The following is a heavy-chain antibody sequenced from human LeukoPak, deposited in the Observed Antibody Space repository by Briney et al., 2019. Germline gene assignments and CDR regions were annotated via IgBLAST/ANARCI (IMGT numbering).Heavy chain of an antibody. J-gene: IGHJ6*03. CDR1: GYTFTSYD. D-gene: IGHD1-1*01. CDR3: ARVQWNDVSYYYYYMDV. V-gene: IGHV1-8*01. Sequence: ASVKVSCKASGYTFTSYDINWVRQATGQGLEWMGWMNPNSGNTGYAQKFQGRVTMTRNTSISTAYMELSSLRSEDTAVYYCARVQWNDVSYYYYYMDVWGKGTTVTVSS. CDR2: MNPNSGNT.